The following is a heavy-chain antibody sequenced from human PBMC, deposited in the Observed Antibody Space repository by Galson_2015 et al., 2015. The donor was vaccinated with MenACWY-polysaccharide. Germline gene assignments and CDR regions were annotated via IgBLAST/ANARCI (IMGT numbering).Heavy chain of an antibody. J-gene: IGHJ4*02. V-gene: IGHV3-74*01. D-gene: IGHD6-6*01. CDR1: GFTFNTHW. Sequence: SLRLSCAASGFTFNTHWMHWVRQAPGKGLLWVSRIDRDGSNTDYADSAKGRFTISRDNAKNTLFLQMNSLRAEDTAVYYCARGITSSNWGQGTLVTVSS. CDR3: ARGITSSN. CDR2: IDRDGSNT.